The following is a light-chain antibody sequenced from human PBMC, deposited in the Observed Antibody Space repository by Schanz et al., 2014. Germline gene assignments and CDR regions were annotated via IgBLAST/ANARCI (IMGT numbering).Light chain of an antibody. J-gene: IGLJ2*01. CDR3: SSYAGSNNWRV. V-gene: IGLV2-8*01. Sequence: QSALTQPRSVSGSPGQSVTISCTGTSSDVGGYNFVSWYQQHPGKVPKLMIYEDTQRPSGVSNRFSGSKSGNTASLTISGLQAEDEADYYCSSYAGSNNWRVFGGGTKLTVL. CDR1: SSDVGGYNF. CDR2: EDT.